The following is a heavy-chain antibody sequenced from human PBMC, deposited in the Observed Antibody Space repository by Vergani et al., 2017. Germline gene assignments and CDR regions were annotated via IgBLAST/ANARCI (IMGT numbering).Heavy chain of an antibody. Sequence: EVQLVESGGGLVKPGGSLRLSCAASGFTFSNAWMSWVRQAPGKGLEWVGRIKSKTDGGTTDYAAHVKGRFTISRDDSKNTLDLQMNSLKTEDTAVYYCTTDKGGIAVADFDYWGQGTLVTVSS. CDR3: TTDKGGIAVADFDY. CDR2: IKSKTDGGTT. D-gene: IGHD6-19*01. J-gene: IGHJ4*02. CDR1: GFTFSNAW. V-gene: IGHV3-15*01.